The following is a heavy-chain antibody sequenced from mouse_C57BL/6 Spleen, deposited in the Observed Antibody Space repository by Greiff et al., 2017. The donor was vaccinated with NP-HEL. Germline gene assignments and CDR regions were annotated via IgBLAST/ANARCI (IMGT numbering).Heavy chain of an antibody. CDR3: AGSNGSAMDY. Sequence: EVQLQQSGAELVKPGASVKLSCTASGFNIKDYYMHWVKQRPEQGLEWIGRIDPEDGETKYAPKFQGKATITSDTSSNTAYLQPSSLTSGDTAVYYGAGSNGSAMDYWGQGTSVTVSS. J-gene: IGHJ4*01. CDR2: IDPEDGET. V-gene: IGHV14-2*01. CDR1: GFNIKDYY.